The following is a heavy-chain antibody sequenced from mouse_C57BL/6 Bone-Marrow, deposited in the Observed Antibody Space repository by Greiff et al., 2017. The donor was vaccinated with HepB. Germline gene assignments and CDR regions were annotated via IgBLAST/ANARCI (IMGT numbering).Heavy chain of an antibody. V-gene: IGHV1-69*01. Sequence: VQLQQPGAELVMPGASVKLSCKASGYTFTSYWMHWVKQRPGQGLEWIGEIDPSDSYTNYNQKFKGKSTLTVDKSSSTAYMQLSSLTSEDSAVYYCARSLTCYREDFDVWGTGTTVTVSS. CDR2: IDPSDSYT. CDR3: ARSLTCYREDFDV. CDR1: GYTFTSYW. J-gene: IGHJ1*03. D-gene: IGHD2-12*01.